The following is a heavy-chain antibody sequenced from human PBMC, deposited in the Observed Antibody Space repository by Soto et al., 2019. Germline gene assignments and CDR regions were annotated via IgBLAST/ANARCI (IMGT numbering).Heavy chain of an antibody. V-gene: IGHV1-69*12. CDR1: GGTFSSYA. D-gene: IGHD6-6*01. J-gene: IGHJ6*02. CDR2: IIPIFGTA. Sequence: QVQLVQSGAEVKKPGSSVKVSCKASGGTFSSYAISWVRQAPGQGLEWMGGIIPIFGTANYAQKVQGRVTITADESKCTAYMELRSLRSEDTAVDYCARCGIAARSDYDGMDVWGQGTTVTVSS. CDR3: ARCGIAARSDYDGMDV.